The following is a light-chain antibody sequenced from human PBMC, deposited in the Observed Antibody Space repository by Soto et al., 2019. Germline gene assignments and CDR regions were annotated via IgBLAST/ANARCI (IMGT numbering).Light chain of an antibody. Sequence: EIVMTQSPATLSVSPGERATLSCRASQSVSSNLAWYQQKPGQAPRLLIYGASTRATGIPARFSGSGSGTEFTLTISSLQSEDFAVYYCQHYGSSFTFGPGTKVDIK. V-gene: IGKV3-15*01. CDR1: QSVSSN. J-gene: IGKJ3*01. CDR2: GAS. CDR3: QHYGSSFT.